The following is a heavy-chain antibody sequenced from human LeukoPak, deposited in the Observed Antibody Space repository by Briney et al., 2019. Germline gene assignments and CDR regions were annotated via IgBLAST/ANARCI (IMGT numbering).Heavy chain of an antibody. CDR2: IIPIFGTA. Sequence: SVKGSCKASGGTFSSYAISWVRQAPGQGLEWMGGIIPIFGTANYAQKFQGRVTITADESTSTAYMELSSLRSEDTAVYYCARVGNYYGSGSYFYDAFAFCGQGTMVTVSS. CDR1: GGTFSSYA. D-gene: IGHD3-10*01. CDR3: ARVGNYYGSGSYFYDAFAF. V-gene: IGHV1-69*13. J-gene: IGHJ3*01.